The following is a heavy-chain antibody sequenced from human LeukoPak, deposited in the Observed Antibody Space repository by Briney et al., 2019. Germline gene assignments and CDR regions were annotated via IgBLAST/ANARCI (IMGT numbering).Heavy chain of an antibody. V-gene: IGHV3-23*01. CDR1: GFIFSGYG. CDR2: IGGSGDNI. J-gene: IGHJ4*02. CDR3: AKLNLGEMAYFDS. D-gene: IGHD3-16*01. Sequence: GGSLRLSCAVSGFIFSGYGMSWVRQAPGKGLEWVSGIGGSGDNINYADSVKGRFTISRDNSKNTLYLQMMGLRVEDTAVYFCAKLNLGEMAYFDSWGQGTLVTVSS.